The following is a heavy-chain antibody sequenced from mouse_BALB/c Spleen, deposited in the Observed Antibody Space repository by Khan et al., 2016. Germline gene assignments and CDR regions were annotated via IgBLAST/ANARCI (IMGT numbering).Heavy chain of an antibody. Sequence: VQLQQSGAELVRSGASVKFSCTASGFNITDYYMHWVKQRPEKGLEWMGWIDTENGDPEYAPNFQGKVTMTAETSSNTAYLQINSLTSEDTAVYYCNGGDYDAIDYWGQGTSVTVSS. V-gene: IGHV14-4*02. J-gene: IGHJ4*01. CDR1: GFNITDYY. CDR3: NGGDYDAIDY. CDR2: IDTENGDP.